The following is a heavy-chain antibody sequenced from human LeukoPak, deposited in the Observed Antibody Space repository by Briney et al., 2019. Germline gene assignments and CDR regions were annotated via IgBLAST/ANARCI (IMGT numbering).Heavy chain of an antibody. V-gene: IGHV1-69*13. CDR2: IIPIFGTA. CDR1: GGTFSSYA. CDR3: AREEEYGFSYGDYAAFDI. Sequence: SVKVSCKASGGTFSSYAISWVRQAPGQGLEWMGGIIPIFGTANYAQKFQGRVTITADESTSTAYMVLSSLRSEDTAVYYCAREEEYGFSYGDYAAFDIWGQGTMVTVSS. D-gene: IGHD4-17*01. J-gene: IGHJ3*02.